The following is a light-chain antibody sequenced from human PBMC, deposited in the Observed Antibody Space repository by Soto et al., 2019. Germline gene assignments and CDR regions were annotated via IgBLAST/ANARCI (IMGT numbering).Light chain of an antibody. CDR3: QQLKSYPLT. V-gene: IGKV1-9*01. Sequence: DIQLTQSPSFLSASVGDRVTITCRASEAISSLLAWYQQKPGGAPKLLIYAASTLQRGVPSRFSGSGSGTEFTLTNSSLQPEDFATYYCQQLKSYPLTFGGGTKVEIK. CDR2: AAS. CDR1: EAISSL. J-gene: IGKJ4*01.